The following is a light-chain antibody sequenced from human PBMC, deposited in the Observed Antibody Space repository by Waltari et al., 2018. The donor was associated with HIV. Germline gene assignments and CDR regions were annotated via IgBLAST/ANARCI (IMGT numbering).Light chain of an antibody. V-gene: IGLV3-10*01. CDR2: EDS. CDR1: ALPQKW. Sequence: SYELTPPPSVSVSPGQTARNTCSGDALPQKWSYWYQQKSGQAPVLVIYEDSKRPSGIPERFSGSSSGTMATLTISGAQVEDEADYYCYSIDSSGNHRVFGGGTKLTVL. J-gene: IGLJ2*01. CDR3: YSIDSSGNHRV.